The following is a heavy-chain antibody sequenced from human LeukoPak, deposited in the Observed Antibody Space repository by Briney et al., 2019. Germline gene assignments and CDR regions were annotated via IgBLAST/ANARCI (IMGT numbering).Heavy chain of an antibody. V-gene: IGHV1-2*02. CDR1: GYTFTGYY. J-gene: IGHJ6*03. D-gene: IGHD2-2*01. CDR3: ARDFRVVVPAAHRYYYYYYMDV. CDR2: INPNTGAT. Sequence: ASMKVSCKTSGYTFTGYYLHWVRQAPGQGLEWMGWINPNTGATNYARKIQGRVTMTRDTSISTAYMELSRLRSDDTAVYYCARDFRVVVPAAHRYYYYYYMDVWGKGTTVTVSS.